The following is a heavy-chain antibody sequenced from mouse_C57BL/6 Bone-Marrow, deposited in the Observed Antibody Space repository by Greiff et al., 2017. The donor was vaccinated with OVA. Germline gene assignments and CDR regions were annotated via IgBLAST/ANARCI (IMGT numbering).Heavy chain of an antibody. CDR1: GYTFTSYW. J-gene: IGHJ2*01. CDR3: ARDDGWAGDIFDY. D-gene: IGHD2-3*01. Sequence: QVQLQQPGAELVKPGASVKLSCKASGYTFTSYWMQWVKQRPGQGLEWIGEIDPSDSYTNYNQKFKGKATLTVDTSSSTAYMQIRSLTSEDSAVYYCARDDGWAGDIFDYWVQGTTLTVSS. CDR2: IDPSDSYT. V-gene: IGHV1-50*01.